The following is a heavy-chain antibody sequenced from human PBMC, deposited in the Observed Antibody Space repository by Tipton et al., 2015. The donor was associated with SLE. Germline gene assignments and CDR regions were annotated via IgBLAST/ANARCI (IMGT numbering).Heavy chain of an antibody. Sequence: TLSLTCTVSNGSISSSPYYWGWIRQSPGKGLEWVGSIYYSGSTYYNPSLKSRVTISVDTSRNQCSLNLTSVTVADTAVYYCARGPYYYMDVWGKGTTVTVSS. CDR1: NGSISSSPYY. CDR2: IYYSGST. CDR3: ARGPYYYMDV. V-gene: IGHV4-39*07. J-gene: IGHJ6*03.